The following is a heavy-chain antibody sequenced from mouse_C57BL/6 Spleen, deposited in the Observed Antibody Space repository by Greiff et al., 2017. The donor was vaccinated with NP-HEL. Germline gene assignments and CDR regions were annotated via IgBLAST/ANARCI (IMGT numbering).Heavy chain of an antibody. Sequence: EVQLVESGPGLVKPSQSLSLTCSVTGYSITSGYYWNWIRQFPGNKLEWMGYISYDGSNNYNPSLKNRISITRDTSKNQFFLKLNSVTTEDTATYYCAREYDYDRGYAMDYWGQGTSVTVSS. D-gene: IGHD2-4*01. V-gene: IGHV3-6*01. CDR2: ISYDGSN. CDR1: GYSITSGYY. CDR3: AREYDYDRGYAMDY. J-gene: IGHJ4*01.